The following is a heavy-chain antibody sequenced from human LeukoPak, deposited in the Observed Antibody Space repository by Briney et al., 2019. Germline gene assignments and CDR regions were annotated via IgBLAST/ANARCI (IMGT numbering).Heavy chain of an antibody. V-gene: IGHV3-33*01. D-gene: IGHD3-22*01. CDR2: ICYDVNNK. CDR1: GFTFSIYS. Sequence: PGRSLRLSCAASGFTFSIYSMYWVRQAPGKGLEWVAVICYDVNNKYYADSVKGRFTISRDNSKNTLYLQMNSLRAEDRAVYYCGRDGGDSSGLFDYWGQGTLVTVSS. CDR3: GRDGGDSSGLFDY. J-gene: IGHJ4*02.